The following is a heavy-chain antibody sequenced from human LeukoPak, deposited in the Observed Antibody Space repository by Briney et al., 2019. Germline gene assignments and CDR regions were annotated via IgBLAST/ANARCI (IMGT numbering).Heavy chain of an antibody. D-gene: IGHD3-16*02. V-gene: IGHV3-30-3*01. CDR2: ISYDGSNK. CDR3: AREVGLRLGGLSFRSRAFDI. CDR1: GFTFSSYA. Sequence: GRSLRLSCAASGFTFSSYAMHWVRQAPGKGLEWVAVISYDGSNKYYADSVKGRFTISRDNSKNTLYLQMNSLRAEDTAVYYCAREVGLRLGGLSFRSRAFDIWGQGTMVTVSS. J-gene: IGHJ3*02.